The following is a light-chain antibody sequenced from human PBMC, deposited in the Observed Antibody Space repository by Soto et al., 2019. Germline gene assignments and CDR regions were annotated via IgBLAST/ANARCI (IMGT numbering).Light chain of an antibody. J-gene: IGKJ3*01. CDR1: QSVSSS. CDR2: GAS. V-gene: IGKV3-11*01. Sequence: EIVLTQSPATLSLSPGERATLSCRASQSVSSSLAWYQQKPGQAPRLLIYGASNRATGIPARFSGSVSGTDFTLTIRSLEAEDFAVYYCQQRNNWPIFTFGPGTKVDFK. CDR3: QQRNNWPIFT.